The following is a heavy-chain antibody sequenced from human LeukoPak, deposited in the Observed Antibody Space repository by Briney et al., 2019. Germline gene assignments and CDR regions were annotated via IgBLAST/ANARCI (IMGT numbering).Heavy chain of an antibody. CDR1: GFTFSNYD. CDR2: IGNAGDT. CDR3: TRDGTVIRGLPRRARTFYGMDV. Sequence: GGSLRLSCAASGFTFSNYDMHWVRQVTGKGLEWVSGIGNAGDTYYSDSVRGRFTISRENAKNSLYLQVNSLRAEDTAVYYCTRDGTVIRGLPRRARTFYGMDVWGQGTTVTVSS. V-gene: IGHV3-13*01. D-gene: IGHD3-10*01. J-gene: IGHJ6*02.